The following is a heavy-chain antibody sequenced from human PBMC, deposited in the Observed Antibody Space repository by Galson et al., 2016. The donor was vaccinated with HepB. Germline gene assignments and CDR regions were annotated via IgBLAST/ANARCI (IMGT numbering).Heavy chain of an antibody. D-gene: IGHD1-26*01. CDR2: IHGGGST. CDR1: GFIVSSNY. V-gene: IGHV3-53*01. CDR3: VQGSTAPAV. J-gene: IGHJ6*04. Sequence: SLRLSCAASGFIVSSNYMSWVRQAPGKGLEWVSVIHGGGSTYYADSVRGRFTISRDNSKNTLSLQMNSLTADDTAIYYCVQGSTAPAVWGKGTTVTVSS.